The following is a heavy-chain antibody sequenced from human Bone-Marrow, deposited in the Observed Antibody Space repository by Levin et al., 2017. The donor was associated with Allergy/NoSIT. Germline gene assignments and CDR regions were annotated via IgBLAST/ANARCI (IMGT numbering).Heavy chain of an antibody. Sequence: GGSLRLSCVASGFTFSTFGMHWVRQAPGKGLEWVAVISYNENNRYYADSVKGRFTISRDNSKNTLFLHMNSLRAEDTAVYYCAKSRGSLRSYVYYGMDVWGHGTTVTISS. J-gene: IGHJ6*02. CDR3: AKSRGSLRSYVYYGMDV. D-gene: IGHD3-10*01. CDR1: GFTFSTFG. CDR2: ISYNENNR. V-gene: IGHV3-30*18.